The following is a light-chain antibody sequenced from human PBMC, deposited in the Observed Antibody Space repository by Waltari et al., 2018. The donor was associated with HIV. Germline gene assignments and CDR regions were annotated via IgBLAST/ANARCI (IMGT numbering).Light chain of an antibody. Sequence: QPVLTQPPSVSGAPGLGVTVSCTGSGSHIGAGSDVHLYQQLPGTAPKLLIYGNINRPSGVPDRFSASKSGTSASLAITGLQPEDEADYYCQSYDSSLSAWVFGGGTKLTVL. CDR2: GNI. J-gene: IGLJ3*02. CDR1: GSHIGAGSD. CDR3: QSYDSSLSAWV. V-gene: IGLV1-40*01.